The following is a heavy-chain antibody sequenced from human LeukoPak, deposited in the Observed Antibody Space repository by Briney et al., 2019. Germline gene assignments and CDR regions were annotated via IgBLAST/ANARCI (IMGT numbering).Heavy chain of an antibody. J-gene: IGHJ4*02. CDR1: GFSFSSYA. Sequence: GVSLRLSCAASGFSFSSYAMSWVRQAPGKGLEWVSTVSGSGGSTYYADSVKGRFTISRDNSKNTLYLQMNSLRAEDTAVYYCAKDNRGDNWNDLAIDYWGQGTLVTVSS. CDR3: AKDNRGDNWNDLAIDY. CDR2: VSGSGGST. D-gene: IGHD1-20*01. V-gene: IGHV3-23*01.